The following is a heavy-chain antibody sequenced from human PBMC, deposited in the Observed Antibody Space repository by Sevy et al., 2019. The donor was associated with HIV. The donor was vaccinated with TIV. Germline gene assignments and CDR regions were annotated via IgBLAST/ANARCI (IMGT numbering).Heavy chain of an antibody. CDR3: TRDSHIHMQYFQH. CDR1: GFTFSAYS. V-gene: IGHV3-21*01. J-gene: IGHJ1*01. D-gene: IGHD2-21*01. Sequence: GGSLRLSCAASGFTFSAYSMNWVRQAPGKGLEWVSSISFLSNYIYYADSVKGRFIISRDNAKSSLYLQMNSLRAEDTAVYYCTRDSHIHMQYFQHRGQGTRVTVSS. CDR2: ISFLSNYI.